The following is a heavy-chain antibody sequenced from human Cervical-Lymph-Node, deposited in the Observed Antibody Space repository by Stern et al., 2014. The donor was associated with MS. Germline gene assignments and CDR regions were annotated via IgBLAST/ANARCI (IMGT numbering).Heavy chain of an antibody. Sequence: QVQLVQSGSELKKPGASVKVSCKASGYTFTRNAMNWVRQAPGQRLEWMGWINTNTGNTTYARCFTGRFVFSLDPSVSTAYLHISSLKAEDTAIYYCARVKPAAILDYWGQGTLVTVSS. J-gene: IGHJ4*02. D-gene: IGHD2-2*01. CDR1: GYTFTRNA. CDR2: INTNTGNT. CDR3: ARVKPAAILDY. V-gene: IGHV7-4-1*02.